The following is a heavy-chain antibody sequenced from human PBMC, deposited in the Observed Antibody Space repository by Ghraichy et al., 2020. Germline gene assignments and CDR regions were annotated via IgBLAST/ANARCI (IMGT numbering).Heavy chain of an antibody. CDR1: GFTFSSYA. CDR2: ISGSGGST. D-gene: IGHD3-16*02. V-gene: IGHV3-23*01. J-gene: IGHJ4*02. CDR3: AKSPPPMITFGGVIVITPSFDY. Sequence: GGSLRLSCAASGFTFSSYAMSWVRQAPGKGLEWVSAISGSGGSTYYADSVKGRFTISRDNSKNTLYLQMNSLRAEDTAVYYCAKSPPPMITFGGVIVITPSFDYWGQGTLVTVSS.